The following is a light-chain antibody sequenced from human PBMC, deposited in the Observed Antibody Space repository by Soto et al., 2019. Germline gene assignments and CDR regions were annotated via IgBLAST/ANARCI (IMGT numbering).Light chain of an antibody. CDR1: QSLLHGTGNTY. Sequence: IVMTQSPLSLPVTPGEPASISCRSSQSLLHGTGNTYLDWYVQKPGQYPQLLIYFASNRASGVPDRFSGSVSGTNFTLKISRVHTEDVGVYYCMQALSAPLTFGGGTKVEIK. CDR3: MQALSAPLT. CDR2: FAS. J-gene: IGKJ4*01. V-gene: IGKV2-28*01.